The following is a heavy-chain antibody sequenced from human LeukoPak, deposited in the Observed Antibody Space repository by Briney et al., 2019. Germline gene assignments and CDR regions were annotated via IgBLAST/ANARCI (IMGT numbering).Heavy chain of an antibody. V-gene: IGHV3-23*01. J-gene: IGHJ5*02. CDR1: VFTFSSYA. Sequence: PGASLRLSCAASVFTFSSYAMSWVRQAPGKGLEWVSAISGSGGSTYYADSVKGRFTISRDNSKNTLYLQMNSLRAEDTAVYYCAKRGYYDSSGYHNWFDPWGQGTLVTVSS. CDR2: ISGSGGST. D-gene: IGHD3-22*01. CDR3: AKRGYYDSSGYHNWFDP.